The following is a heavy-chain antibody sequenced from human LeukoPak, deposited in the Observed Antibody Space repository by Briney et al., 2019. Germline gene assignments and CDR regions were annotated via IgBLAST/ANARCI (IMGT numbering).Heavy chain of an antibody. CDR2: INPNSGGT. J-gene: IGHJ4*02. D-gene: IGHD2-15*01. V-gene: IGHV1-2*06. CDR3: ARGRVVAAPDHPDY. Sequence: ASGKVSCKASGYTFTGYYMHWVRQAPGQGLEWMGRINPNSGGTNYAQKFQGRVTMTRDTSISTAYMELSRLRSDDTAVYYCARGRVVAAPDHPDYWGQGTLVTVSS. CDR1: GYTFTGYY.